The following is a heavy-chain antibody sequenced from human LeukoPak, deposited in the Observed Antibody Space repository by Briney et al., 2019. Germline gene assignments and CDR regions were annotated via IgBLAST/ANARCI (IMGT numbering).Heavy chain of an antibody. CDR1: GGSISSHY. CDR2: IYTSGST. D-gene: IGHD4-17*01. CDR3: ARGKGDYAIYDY. V-gene: IGHV4-4*07. Sequence: SETLSLTCTVSGGSISSHYCSWIRQPAGKGLEWIARIYTSGSTNYNPSLKSRVTISVDKSKNQFSLKLSSVTAADTAVYFCARGKGDYAIYDYWGQGTLVTLSS. J-gene: IGHJ4*02.